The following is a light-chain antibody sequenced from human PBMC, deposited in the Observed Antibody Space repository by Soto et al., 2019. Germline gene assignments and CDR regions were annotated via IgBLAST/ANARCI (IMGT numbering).Light chain of an antibody. Sequence: ELVLTQSPGTLSFSPEDRATLSCRASLTLTNTYLAWYQQKSGQAPRLLIFDASTRATCIPDRFSGSGSGTYFLLTSSRLQPGDHAEYCFQIDSKSRSTFGQGT. CDR3: QIDSKSRST. CDR1: LTLTNTY. V-gene: IGKV3-20*01. CDR2: DAS. J-gene: IGKJ1*01.